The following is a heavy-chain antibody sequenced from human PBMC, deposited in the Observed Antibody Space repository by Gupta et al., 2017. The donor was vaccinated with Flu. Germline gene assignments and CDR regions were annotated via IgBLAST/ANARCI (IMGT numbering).Heavy chain of an antibody. CDR2: IRWGSTNK. J-gene: IGHJ4*02. CDR3: AKGVGDNTSKVY. V-gene: IGHV3-9*01. CDR1: GFKFDDYS. D-gene: IGHD3-16*01. Sequence: EVHLVESGGRLVQPGGSLRLFCVASGFKFDDYSMSWVRQAPGKGLEWVSGIRWGSTNKDYAASVECRFTISRDNARNSLYLQMNSLRPEDTALYYCAKGVGDNTSKVYWGQGTLVTVAS.